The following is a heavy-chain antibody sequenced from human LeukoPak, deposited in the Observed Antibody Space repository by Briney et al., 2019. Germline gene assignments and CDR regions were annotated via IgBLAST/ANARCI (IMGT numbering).Heavy chain of an antibody. CDR3: ARLGGQLRPFDY. CDR2: IYYSGNT. D-gene: IGHD1-26*01. J-gene: IGHJ4*02. Sequence: SETLSLTCTVSGGSISSYYWNWIRQPPGKGLEWIAYIYYSGNTNYNPSLKSRVTISVDTSKNQFSLKLSSVTAADTAVYYCARLGGQLRPFDYWGQGTLVTVSS. V-gene: IGHV4-59*01. CDR1: GGSISSYY.